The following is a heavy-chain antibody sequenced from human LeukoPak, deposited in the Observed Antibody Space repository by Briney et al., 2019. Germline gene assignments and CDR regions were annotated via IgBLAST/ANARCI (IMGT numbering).Heavy chain of an antibody. CDR3: AKGYDILTGYYNALDY. CDR2: ISGSGGST. V-gene: IGHV3-23*01. D-gene: IGHD3-9*01. J-gene: IGHJ4*02. CDR1: GFTFSSYA. Sequence: GGSLRLSCAASGFTFSSYAMSWVRQAPGKGLEWASAISGSGGSTYYADSVKGRFTISRDDSKNTLYLQMNSLRAEDTAVYYCAKGYDILTGYYNALDYWGQGTLVTVSS.